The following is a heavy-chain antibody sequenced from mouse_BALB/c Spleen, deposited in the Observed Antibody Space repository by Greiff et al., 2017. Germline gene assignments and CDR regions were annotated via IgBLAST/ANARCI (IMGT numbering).Heavy chain of an antibody. CDR3: ARARHYDGYFDY. CDR2: ISYSGST. Sequence: VQLKESGPGLVKPSQSLSLTCTVTGYSITSDYAWNWIRQFPGNKLEWMGYISYSGSTSYNPSLKSRISITRDTSKNQFFLQLNSVTTEDTATYYCARARHYDGYFDYWGQGTTLTVSS. D-gene: IGHD2-3*01. V-gene: IGHV3-2*02. J-gene: IGHJ2*01. CDR1: GYSITSDYA.